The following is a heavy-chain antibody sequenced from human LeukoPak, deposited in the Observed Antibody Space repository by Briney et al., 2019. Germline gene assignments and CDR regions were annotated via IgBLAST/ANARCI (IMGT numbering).Heavy chain of an antibody. CDR2: MYYSGRT. J-gene: IGHJ5*02. D-gene: IGHD3-22*01. CDR3: ARADYYDSRICT. V-gene: IGHV4-30-4*01. CDR1: GGSLSSGVYY. Sequence: SETLSLTCTVSGGSLSSGVYYWSWIRQPPGKGLERIAYMYYSGRTYYNPSLKSRVTMSADTSKNQLSLKLSSVTAADTAVYYCARADYYDSRICTWGQGILVTVSS.